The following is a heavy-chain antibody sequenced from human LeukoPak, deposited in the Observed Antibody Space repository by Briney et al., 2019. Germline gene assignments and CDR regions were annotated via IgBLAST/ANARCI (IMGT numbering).Heavy chain of an antibody. V-gene: IGHV3-30*02. CDR2: IRYDGSNK. Sequence: PGGSLRLSCAASGFTLSSYGMHWVRQAPGKGLEWVAFIRYDGSNKYYADSVKGRFTISRDNSKNTLYLQMDSLRVEDTAVYYCAKGQGGIVEVPGPDYWGQGTLVTVSS. CDR3: AKGQGGIVEVPGPDY. J-gene: IGHJ4*02. D-gene: IGHD2-2*01. CDR1: GFTLSSYG.